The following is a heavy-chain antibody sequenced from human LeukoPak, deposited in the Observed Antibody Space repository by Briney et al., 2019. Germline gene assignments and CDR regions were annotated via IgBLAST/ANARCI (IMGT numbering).Heavy chain of an antibody. D-gene: IGHD2-2*01. CDR1: GFTFSSYW. V-gene: IGHV3-74*01. J-gene: IGHJ6*03. CDR3: ARVGLPAATTYYYYYMDV. CDR2: INSDGSST. Sequence: GGSLRLSCAASGFTFSSYWMHWVRQAPGKGLVWVSRINSDGSSTSYADSVKGRFTISRDYAKNTLYLQMNSLRAEDTAVYYCARVGLPAATTYYYYYMDVWGKGTTVTVSS.